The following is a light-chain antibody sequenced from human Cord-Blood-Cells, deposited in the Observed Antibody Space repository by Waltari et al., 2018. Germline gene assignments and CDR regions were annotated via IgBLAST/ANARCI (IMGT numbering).Light chain of an antibody. V-gene: IGLV2-14*01. Sequence: QSALTQPASVSGSPGPSITIPFPGTSSDVGGYHYVSMYQQHPGKAPKLMIYDVSKRPSGVSNRFSGSKSGNTASLTISGLQAEDEADYYCSSYTSSSTWVFGGGTKLTVL. CDR3: SSYTSSSTWV. CDR1: SSDVGGYHY. CDR2: DVS. J-gene: IGLJ3*02.